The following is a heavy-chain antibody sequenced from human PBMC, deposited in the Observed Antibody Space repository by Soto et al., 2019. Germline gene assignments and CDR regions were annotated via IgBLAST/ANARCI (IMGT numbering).Heavy chain of an antibody. CDR3: ARDRQVKKYSSSSYYFDY. Sequence: SETLSLTCTVSGGSISSGGYYWSWIRQHPGKGLEWIGYIYYSGSTYYNPSLKSRVTISVDTSKNQFSLKLSSVTAADTAVYYCARDRQVKKYSSSSYYFDYWGQGTLVTVSS. CDR1: GGSISSGGYY. CDR2: IYYSGST. D-gene: IGHD6-13*01. J-gene: IGHJ4*02. V-gene: IGHV4-31*03.